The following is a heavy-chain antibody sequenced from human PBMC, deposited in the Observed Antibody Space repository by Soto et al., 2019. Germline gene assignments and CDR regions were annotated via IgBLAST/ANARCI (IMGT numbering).Heavy chain of an antibody. CDR3: ARHTYYDSSGYLDY. Sequence: SETLSLTCTVSGGSISSSSYYWGWIRQPPGKGLEWIGSIYYSGSTYYNPSLKSRVTISVDTSKNQFSLKLSSVTAADTAVYYCARHTYYDSSGYLDYWGQGTLVTVSS. V-gene: IGHV4-39*01. D-gene: IGHD3-22*01. CDR1: GGSISSSSYY. J-gene: IGHJ4*02. CDR2: IYYSGST.